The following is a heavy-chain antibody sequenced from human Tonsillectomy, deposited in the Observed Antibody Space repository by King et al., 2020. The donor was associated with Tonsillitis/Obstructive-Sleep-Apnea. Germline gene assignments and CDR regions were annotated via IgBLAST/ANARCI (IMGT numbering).Heavy chain of an antibody. CDR1: GFTFSSYA. CDR2: ISYDGGDK. Sequence: VQLVESGGGVVQPGRSLRLSCAASGFTFSSYAMHWVRQGPGKGLEWAAIISYDGGDKYYADSVKGRLTISRDNSKNTLYLQMNSLRNEDTAVYYCARAHYYDSSGYPYYYHGMDVWGRGTTVTVSS. V-gene: IGHV3-30*04. D-gene: IGHD3-22*01. CDR3: ARAHYYDSSGYPYYYHGMDV. J-gene: IGHJ6*02.